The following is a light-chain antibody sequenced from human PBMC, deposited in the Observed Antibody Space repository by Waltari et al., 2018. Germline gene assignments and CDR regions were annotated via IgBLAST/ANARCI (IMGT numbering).Light chain of an antibody. J-gene: IGLJ3*02. CDR3: CSYAGSAVSV. V-gene: IGLV2-23*02. Sequence: QSALTQTATVSGSPGQSITISCSGASSDIGKYNLVSWYQQHPGKAPTLIVYDVDKRPSGMSNRFSGSKSGNSAFLTISGLQTADEADYYCCSYAGSAVSVFGGGTKLTVL. CDR2: DVD. CDR1: SSDIGKYNL.